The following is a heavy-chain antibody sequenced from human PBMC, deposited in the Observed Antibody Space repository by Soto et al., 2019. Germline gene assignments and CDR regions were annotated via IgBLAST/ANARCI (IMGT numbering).Heavy chain of an antibody. V-gene: IGHV3-7*05. D-gene: IGHD3-3*01. J-gene: IGHJ4*02. CDR3: ESTRGY. Sequence: EVQVVESGGGLVQPGGSLRLSCAVSGFTFSGYWMKWVRQAPAKGLEWVATIQEDGSETYYVDSVKGRFTISRDSAKNSVYLQMNSLRVDDTAVYYCESTRGYWGQGTLVTVSA. CDR2: IQEDGSET. CDR1: GFTFSGYW.